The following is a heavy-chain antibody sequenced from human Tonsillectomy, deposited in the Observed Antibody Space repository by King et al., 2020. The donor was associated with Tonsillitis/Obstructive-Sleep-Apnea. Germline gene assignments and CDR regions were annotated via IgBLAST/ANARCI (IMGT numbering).Heavy chain of an antibody. Sequence: QVQLVESGAEVKKPGASVKVSCKASGFTFTDYYIHWVRKAPGQGLQWMGWINPNSGGANSAQKFQDRVTMTRDTSISTAYMELTRLTSDDTAVYFCARGISRDGMVVFNWFDPWGQGTLVTVSS. CDR2: INPNSGGA. V-gene: IGHV1-2*02. J-gene: IGHJ5*02. CDR3: ARGISRDGMVVFNWFDP. CDR1: GFTFTDYY. D-gene: IGHD3-22*01.